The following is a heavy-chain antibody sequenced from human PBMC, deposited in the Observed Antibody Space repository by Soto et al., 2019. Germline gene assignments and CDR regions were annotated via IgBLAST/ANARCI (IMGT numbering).Heavy chain of an antibody. Sequence: SETLSLTCTVSGGSISYEYYHWTWIRQSPGKGLEWIGYIHYSGSIIYNPSFKSRVTISVDTSKNQFSLKLSSVTAADTAVHYCARHGSSSWYRPTSFDYWGQGTLVTVSS. V-gene: IGHV4-30-4*08. D-gene: IGHD6-13*01. J-gene: IGHJ4*02. CDR1: GGSISYEYYH. CDR2: IHYSGSI. CDR3: ARHGSSSWYRPTSFDY.